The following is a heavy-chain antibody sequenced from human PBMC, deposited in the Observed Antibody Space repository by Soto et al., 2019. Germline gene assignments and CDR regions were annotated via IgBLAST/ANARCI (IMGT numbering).Heavy chain of an antibody. CDR2: IYYSGST. CDR1: GGSISSSSYY. J-gene: IGHJ3*02. CDR3: AKGGSGSYSNAFDI. D-gene: IGHD3-10*01. V-gene: IGHV4-39*01. Sequence: SETLSLTCTVFGGSISSSSYYWGWIRQPPGKGLEWIGSIYYSGSTYYNPSLKSRVTISVDTSKNQFSLKLSSVTAADTAVYYCAKGGSGSYSNAFDIWGQGTMVTVSS.